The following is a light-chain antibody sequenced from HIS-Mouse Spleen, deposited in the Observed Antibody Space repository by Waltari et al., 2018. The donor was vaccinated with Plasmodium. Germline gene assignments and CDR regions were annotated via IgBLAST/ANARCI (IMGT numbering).Light chain of an antibody. CDR3: QQYNNWPAWT. CDR2: GAS. V-gene: IGKV3-15*01. CDR1: QSVSSN. Sequence: EIVMTQSPATLSVSPGARATLSCRASQSVSSNLALYQQKPGQAPRLLIYGASTRATGIPARFSGSGSGTEFTLTISSLQSEDFAVYYCQQYNNWPAWTFGQGTKVEIK. J-gene: IGKJ1*01.